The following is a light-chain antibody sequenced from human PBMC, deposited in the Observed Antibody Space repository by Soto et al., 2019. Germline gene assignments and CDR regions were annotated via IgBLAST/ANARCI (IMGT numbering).Light chain of an antibody. V-gene: IGLV2-8*01. J-gene: IGLJ1*01. CDR1: STDVGGYDY. CDR2: EVN. CDR3: TSYAGGNNV. Sequence: QSALTQPPSASGSPGQSVTMSSTGTSTDVGGYDYVSWYQQHPGKVPKLMIYEVNKRPSGVPDRFSGSKSGNTASLTVSGLQPEDEADYYCTSYAGGNNVFGTGTKLTVL.